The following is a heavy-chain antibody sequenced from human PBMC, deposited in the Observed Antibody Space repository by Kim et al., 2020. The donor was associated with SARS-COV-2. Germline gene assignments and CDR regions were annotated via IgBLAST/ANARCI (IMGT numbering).Heavy chain of an antibody. CDR3: AFGYCSSTSCYGSGAFDI. CDR1: GGSISSSSYY. V-gene: IGHV4-39*01. Sequence: SETLSLTCTVSGGSISSSSYYWGWIRQPPGKGLEWIGSIYYSGSTYYNPSLKSRVTISVDTSKNQFSLKLSSVTAADTAVYYCAFGYCSSTSCYGSGAFDIWGQGTMVTFSS. D-gene: IGHD2-2*03. CDR2: IYYSGST. J-gene: IGHJ3*02.